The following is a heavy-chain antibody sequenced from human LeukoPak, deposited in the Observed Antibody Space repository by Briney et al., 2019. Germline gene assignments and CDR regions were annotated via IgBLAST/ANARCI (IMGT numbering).Heavy chain of an antibody. CDR2: INPSGGST. J-gene: IGHJ4*02. D-gene: IGHD3-10*01. CDR3: ARGLEITMVRGVILYYFDY. V-gene: IGHV1-46*03. Sequence: ASVKVSCKASGYTFTSYYMHWVRQAPGQGLEWMGIINPSGGSTSYAQKFQGRVTMTRDTSTSTVYMELSSLRSEDTAVYYCARGLEITMVRGVILYYFDYSGQGTLVTVSS. CDR1: GYTFTSYY.